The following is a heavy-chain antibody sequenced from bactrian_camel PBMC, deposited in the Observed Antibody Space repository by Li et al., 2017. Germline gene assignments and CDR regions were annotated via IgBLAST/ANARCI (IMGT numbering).Heavy chain of an antibody. D-gene: IGHD6*01. J-gene: IGHJ6*01. CDR3: AAVRYGGSWYPLCRARSADFGY. V-gene: IGHV3S53*01. Sequence: HVQLVESGGGSVQAGGSLRLSCAAGDYIYSSDCVAWFRQSPGKQREKVASITNSGRPTYADFVKGRFTISKDNGKKTLYLEMTRLQPEDTAMYFCAAVRYGGSWYPLCRARSADFGYWGQGTQVTVS. CDR1: DYIYSSDC. CDR2: ITNSGRP.